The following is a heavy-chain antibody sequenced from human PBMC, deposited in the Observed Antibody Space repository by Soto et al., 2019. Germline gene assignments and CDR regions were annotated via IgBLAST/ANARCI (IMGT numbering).Heavy chain of an antibody. Sequence: GGSLRLSCAASGFTFSDYYMRWIRQAPGKGLEWVSYIGSSGGTISSAASVKGRFTISRDNAKNSLYLQMNSLRAEDTAVYYCARERWCGDSFGSYDGAPLNFDYWGQGTLVTVSS. CDR3: ARERWCGDSFGSYDGAPLNFDY. J-gene: IGHJ4*02. CDR2: IGSSGGTI. D-gene: IGHD3-16*01. CDR1: GFTFSDYY. V-gene: IGHV3-11*01.